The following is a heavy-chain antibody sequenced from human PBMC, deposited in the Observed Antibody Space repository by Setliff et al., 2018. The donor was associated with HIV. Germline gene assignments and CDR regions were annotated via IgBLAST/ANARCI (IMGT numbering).Heavy chain of an antibody. V-gene: IGHV4-38-2*02. Sequence: SETLSLTCTVSGQFISDGYYWGWIRQPPGKGLEWIGSVYHSGKTYYNPSLKSRVTMSADTSKNQISLMLRSMTAADTAVYYCARDQDHHFDSRGQVDFDLWGRGTLVTVSS. J-gene: IGHJ2*01. D-gene: IGHD3-22*01. CDR1: GQFISDGYY. CDR3: ARDQDHHFDSRGQVDFDL. CDR2: VYHSGKT.